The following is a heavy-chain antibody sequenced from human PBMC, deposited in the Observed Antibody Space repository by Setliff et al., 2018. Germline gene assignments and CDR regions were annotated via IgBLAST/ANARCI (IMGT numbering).Heavy chain of an antibody. CDR1: GFTVSSNY. CDR3: AKWTGTYIDY. J-gene: IGHJ4*02. D-gene: IGHD1-7*01. Sequence: GGSLRLSCAASGFTVSSNYMSWIRQAPGKGLEWVSHISMSGGTIYYADSVKGRFAISRDNAKNTLYLQMNSLRAEDTAVYYCAKWTGTYIDYWGQGTLVTVSS. CDR2: ISMSGGTI. V-gene: IGHV3-11*01.